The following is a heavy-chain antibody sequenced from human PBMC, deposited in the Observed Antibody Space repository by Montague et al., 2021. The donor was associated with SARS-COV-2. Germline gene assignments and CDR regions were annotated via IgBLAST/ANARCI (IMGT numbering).Heavy chain of an antibody. V-gene: IGHV4-59*02. D-gene: IGHD3-3*01. CDR2: IYYSGST. CDR3: ARAGCFYDYWSGYSSSAGFFDP. CDR1: GGSVSSYY. Sequence: SETLSLTCTVSGGSVSSYYWSWIRQSPGTGLQWLGYIYYSGSTVYNPSLKSRVTMSVDTSKNQLSLRLNSVTTADTAVYFCARAGCFYDYWSGYSSSAGFFDPWGQGILVTVSS. J-gene: IGHJ5*02.